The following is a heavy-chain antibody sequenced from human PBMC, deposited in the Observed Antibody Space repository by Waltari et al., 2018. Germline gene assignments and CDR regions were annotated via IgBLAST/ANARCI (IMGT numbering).Heavy chain of an antibody. CDR1: GFTVSSNY. CDR2: IYRGGST. Sequence: EVQLVESGGGLIQPGGSLRLSCAASGFTVSSNYMSWVRQATGKGLWCVSFIYRGGSTDYADSVNGRFTISRYKSKNTLYLQMNSLRAEDTAVYYCARDIGYGDSRYYGMDVWGQGTTVTVSS. J-gene: IGHJ6*02. D-gene: IGHD4-17*01. V-gene: IGHV3-53*01. CDR3: ARDIGYGDSRYYGMDV.